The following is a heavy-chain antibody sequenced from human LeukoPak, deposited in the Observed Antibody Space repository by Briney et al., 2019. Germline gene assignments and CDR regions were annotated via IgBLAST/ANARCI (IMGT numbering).Heavy chain of an antibody. CDR2: IIPILGIA. CDR3: ARDRDYYDSSGYCEH. CDR1: GGSFSSYI. J-gene: IGHJ1*01. V-gene: IGHV1-69*04. D-gene: IGHD3-22*01. Sequence: GASVKVSCKASGGSFSSYIISWVRQAPGQGLELMGRIIPILGIANYAQKFQGRVTITADKSTSTAYMELSSLRSEDTAVYYCARDRDYYDSSGYCEHWGQGTLVTVSS.